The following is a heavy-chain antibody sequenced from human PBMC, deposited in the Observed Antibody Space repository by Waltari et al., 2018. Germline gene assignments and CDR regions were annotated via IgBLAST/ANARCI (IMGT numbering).Heavy chain of an antibody. D-gene: IGHD2-21*01. CDR2: ISSKGNYI. CDR3: TGNDSMRDY. CDR1: GFTFSLYT. V-gene: IGHV3-21*01. Sequence: EVHLVESGGGLVKPGGSLRLSCAASGFTFSLYTMTWVRQAPGKGREWVSSISSKGNYIHYADSVKGRFTISRDNAENSLYLQVKALRVEDTAVYYCTGNDSMRDYWGQGTLVTVSS. J-gene: IGHJ4*02.